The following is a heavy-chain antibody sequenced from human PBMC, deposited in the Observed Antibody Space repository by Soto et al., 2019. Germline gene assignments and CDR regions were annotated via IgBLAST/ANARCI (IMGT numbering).Heavy chain of an antibody. V-gene: IGHV1-18*01. CDR1: GYTFTSYG. D-gene: IGHD3-9*01. J-gene: IGHJ5*02. CDR2: ISAYNGNT. CDR3: ARTGLRYFDWLLSGQNWFDP. Sequence: GASVKVSCKASGYTFTSYGISWVRQAPGQGLEWMGWISAYNGNTNYAQKLQGRVTMTTDTSTSTAYMELRSLRSDDTAVYYCARTGLRYFDWLLSGQNWFDPWGQGTLVTVS.